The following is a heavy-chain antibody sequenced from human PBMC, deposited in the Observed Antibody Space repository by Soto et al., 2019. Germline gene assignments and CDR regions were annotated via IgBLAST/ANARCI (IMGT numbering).Heavy chain of an antibody. CDR3: ARSYCPTNGCYGWFDP. J-gene: IGHJ5*02. CDR2: INTDGRST. Sequence: GGSLRLSCVASGFTLSSYWMHWVRQVPGKGLVWVSRINTDGRSTSYADSVKGRFIISRDNAKNTLYLQMNSLRAEDTAVYYCARSYCPTNGCYGWFDPWGHGTLVTVSS. V-gene: IGHV3-74*01. D-gene: IGHD2-2*01. CDR1: GFTLSSYW.